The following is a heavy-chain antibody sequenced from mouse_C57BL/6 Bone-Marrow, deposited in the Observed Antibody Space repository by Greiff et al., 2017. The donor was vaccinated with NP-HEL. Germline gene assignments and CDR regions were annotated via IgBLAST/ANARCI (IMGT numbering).Heavy chain of an antibody. V-gene: IGHV1-55*01. CDR1: GYTFTSYW. J-gene: IGHJ4*01. Sequence: QVQLQQPGAELVKPGASVKMSCKASGYTFTSYWITWVKQRPGQGLEWIGDIYPGSGCTNYNEKFKSKATLTVDTSSSTAYMQLSSLTSEDSAVYYCARHYYGSSYRAMDYWGQGTSVTVSS. CDR3: ARHYYGSSYRAMDY. D-gene: IGHD1-1*01. CDR2: IYPGSGCT.